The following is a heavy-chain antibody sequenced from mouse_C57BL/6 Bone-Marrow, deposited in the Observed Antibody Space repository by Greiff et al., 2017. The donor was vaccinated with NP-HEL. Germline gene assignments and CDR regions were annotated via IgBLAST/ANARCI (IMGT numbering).Heavy chain of an antibody. CDR1: GFSLSTSGMG. V-gene: IGHV8-12*01. CDR3: ARGYDWFAY. CDR2: IYWDDDK. D-gene: IGHD2-2*01. Sequence: ESGPGILQSSQTLSLTCSFSGFSLSTSGMGVSWIRQPSGKGLEWLAHIYWDDDKRYNPSLKSRLTISKDTSRNQVFLKITSVDTADTATYYCARGYDWFAYWGQGTLVTVSA. J-gene: IGHJ3*01.